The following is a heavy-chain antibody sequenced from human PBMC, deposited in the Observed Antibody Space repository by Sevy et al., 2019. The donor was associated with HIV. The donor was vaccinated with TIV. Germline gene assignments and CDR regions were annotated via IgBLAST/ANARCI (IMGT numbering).Heavy chain of an antibody. CDR2: IKRDGSEK. D-gene: IGHD1-26*01. CDR1: GFTFSSYS. CDR3: ARDCNSASCLWGMDV. J-gene: IGHJ6*02. Sequence: GGSLRLSCAASGFTFSSYSMSWVRQAPGTGLEWVANIKRDGSEKSYVASVKGEFTISRDNAKTSLSLQMNSLRVADTAVYYCARDCNSASCLWGMDVWGQGTMVTVSS. V-gene: IGHV3-7*03.